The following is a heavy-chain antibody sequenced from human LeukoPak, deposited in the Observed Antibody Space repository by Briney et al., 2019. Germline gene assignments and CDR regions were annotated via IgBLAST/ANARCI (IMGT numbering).Heavy chain of an antibody. D-gene: IGHD1-26*01. V-gene: IGHV4-59*12. CDR2: MYYSGNT. Sequence: SETLSLTCTVSGGSISSYYWSWIRQPPGKGLEWIGYMYYSGNTNYNPSLKSRVTISVDTSKNQFSLKLSSVTAADTAVYYCARVSVGYWGQGTLVTVSS. J-gene: IGHJ4*02. CDR3: ARVSVGY. CDR1: GGSISSYY.